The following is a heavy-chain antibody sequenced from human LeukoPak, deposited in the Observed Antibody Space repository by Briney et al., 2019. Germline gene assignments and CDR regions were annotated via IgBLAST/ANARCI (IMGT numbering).Heavy chain of an antibody. CDR2: IKGDGSST. D-gene: IGHD4-23*01. CDR3: ARDGTTVVPFDY. J-gene: IGHJ4*02. CDR1: GFTLSSYW. Sequence: GSLRLSCAAPGFTLSSYWMHWVRPAPGKGLVWVSRIKGDGSSTLYADSVKGRFTISRDNTKNTLYLQMNSLRVEDTAVYYCARDGTTVVPFDYWGQGTLVTVSS. V-gene: IGHV3-74*01.